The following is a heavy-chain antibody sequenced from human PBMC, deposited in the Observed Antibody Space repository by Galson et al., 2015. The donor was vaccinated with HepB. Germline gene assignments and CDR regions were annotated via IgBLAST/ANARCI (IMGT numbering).Heavy chain of an antibody. CDR3: ARELAVAATSGGIDF. Sequence: ALRLSCAASGFNFSSYAMHWVRQTPADGLEWVAVISFPATKKYYGDSAQGRFTISRDNSKDTLYLQMNSLKVEDTAVYYCARELAVAATSGGIDFWGRGTLVTVSP. D-gene: IGHD6-19*01. CDR1: GFNFSSYA. CDR2: ISFPATKK. V-gene: IGHV3-30*04. J-gene: IGHJ4*02.